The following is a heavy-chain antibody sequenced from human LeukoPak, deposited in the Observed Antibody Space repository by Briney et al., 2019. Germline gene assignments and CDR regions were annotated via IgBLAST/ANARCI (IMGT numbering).Heavy chain of an antibody. Sequence: PGGSLRLSCAASGFTFSDYYMSWIRQAPGKGLEWVSYISSSGSTIYYADSVKGRFTISRDNAKNSLYLQMNSLRAEDTAIYYCARDRAVKARIGGMDVWGQGTTAIVSS. CDR3: ARDRAVKARIGGMDV. CDR2: ISSSGSTI. J-gene: IGHJ6*02. D-gene: IGHD5-12*01. V-gene: IGHV3-11*04. CDR1: GFTFSDYY.